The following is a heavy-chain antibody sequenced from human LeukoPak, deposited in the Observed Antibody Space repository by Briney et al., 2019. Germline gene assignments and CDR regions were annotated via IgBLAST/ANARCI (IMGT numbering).Heavy chain of an antibody. V-gene: IGHV1-8*02. CDR2: MNPNSGNT. J-gene: IGHJ4*02. CDR3: ARGRVRGAHFDY. CDR1: GYTFTGYY. Sequence: SVKVSCKASGYTFTGYYMHWVRQATGQGLEWMGWMNPNSGNTGYAQKFQGRVTMTRNTSISTAYMELSSLRSEDTAVYYCARGRVRGAHFDYWGQGTLVTVSS. D-gene: IGHD3-10*01.